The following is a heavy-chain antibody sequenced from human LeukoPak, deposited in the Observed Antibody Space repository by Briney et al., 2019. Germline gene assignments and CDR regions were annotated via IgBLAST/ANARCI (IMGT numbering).Heavy chain of an antibody. CDR1: GFTYSHYG. D-gene: IGHD6-19*01. Sequence: GGTLRLSCVASGFTYSHYGMNWVRQAPGKGLEWVSGITSDSRGIYYADSVKGRFTIYRDNSKMTLYLQMSSLRAEDTAVYYCARDGGSAWFLDYWGQGTLVTVSS. CDR2: ITSDSRGI. V-gene: IGHV3-21*01. J-gene: IGHJ4*02. CDR3: ARDGGSAWFLDY.